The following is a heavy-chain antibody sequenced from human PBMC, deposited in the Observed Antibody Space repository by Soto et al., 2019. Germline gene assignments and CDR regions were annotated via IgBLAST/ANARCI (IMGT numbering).Heavy chain of an antibody. J-gene: IGHJ4*02. CDR1: GGSISSSSYY. Sequence: QRQLQESGPGLVKPSATLSLTCTVSGGSISSSSYYWGCIRQPPGKGLEWIGSIYYSGSTYYNPSLKSLVTISVDTSKNQFSLKMSSVTDADTAVYYCARHTAMDLYFDYWGQGTLVTVSS. CDR2: IYYSGST. CDR3: ARHTAMDLYFDY. V-gene: IGHV4-39*01. D-gene: IGHD5-18*01.